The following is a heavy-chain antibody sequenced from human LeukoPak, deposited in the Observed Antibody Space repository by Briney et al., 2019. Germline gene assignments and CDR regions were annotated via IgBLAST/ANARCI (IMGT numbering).Heavy chain of an antibody. D-gene: IGHD3-10*01. V-gene: IGHV3-30*18. Sequence: GGSLRLSCAASGFTFSSYGMHWVRQAPGKGLEWVAVISYDGSNKYYADSVKGRFTISRDNSKNTLYLQMNSLRAEDTAVYYCAKGDYGSGSYCPDYWGQGTLVTVSS. CDR3: AKGDYGSGSYCPDY. CDR2: ISYDGSNK. CDR1: GFTFSSYG. J-gene: IGHJ4*02.